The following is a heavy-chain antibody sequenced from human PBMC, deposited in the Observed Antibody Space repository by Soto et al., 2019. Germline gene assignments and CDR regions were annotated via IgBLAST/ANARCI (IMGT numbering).Heavy chain of an antibody. J-gene: IGHJ4*02. CDR2: IYYSAST. V-gene: IGHV4-30-4*01. CDR3: ASTLRRIPPFHY. CDR1: GGSIRSGDYY. Sequence: QVQLQESGPGLVKPSQTLSLTCTVSGGSIRSGDYYWSWIRQPPWKGLESIGYIYYSASTYSNPSLKSRVTISADTSTIEFALKLRSVTAACTAVYYCASTLRRIPPFHYWGEGTLVSVSS.